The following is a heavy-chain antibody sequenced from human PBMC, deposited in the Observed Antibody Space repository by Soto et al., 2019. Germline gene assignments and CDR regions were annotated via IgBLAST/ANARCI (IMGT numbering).Heavy chain of an antibody. J-gene: IGHJ5*02. CDR1: GYTFTGYY. CDR3: ARDRGSSSWTGKNWFDP. V-gene: IGHV1-2*04. D-gene: IGHD6-13*01. CDR2: INPNSGGT. Sequence: GASVKVSCKASGYTFTGYYMHWVRQAPGQGLEWMGWINPNSGGTNYAQKFQGWVTMTRDTSISTAYMELSRLRSDDTAVYYCARDRGSSSWTGKNWFDPWGQGTLVTVSS.